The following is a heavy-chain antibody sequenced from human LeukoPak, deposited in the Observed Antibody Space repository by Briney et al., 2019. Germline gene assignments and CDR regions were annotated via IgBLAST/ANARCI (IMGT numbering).Heavy chain of an antibody. D-gene: IGHD1-26*01. V-gene: IGHV3-21*01. J-gene: IGHJ3*02. CDR1: GFTFSSYS. CDR3: ARGFSWSGSHDAFDI. Sequence: PGGSLRLSCAASGFTFSSYSMNWVRQAPGKGLEWVSSISSSSSYIYYADSVKGRFTISRDNAKNSLYLQMNSLRAEDTAVYYCARGFSWSGSHDAFDIWGQGTMVTVSS. CDR2: ISSSSSYI.